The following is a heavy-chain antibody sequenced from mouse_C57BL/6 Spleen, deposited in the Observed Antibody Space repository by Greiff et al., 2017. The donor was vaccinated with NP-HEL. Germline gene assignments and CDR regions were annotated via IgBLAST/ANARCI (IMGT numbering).Heavy chain of an antibody. D-gene: IGHD2-5*01. J-gene: IGHJ2*01. CDR3: ARPTSNFFFDY. V-gene: IGHV5-17*01. Sequence: EVKVEESGGGLVKPGGSLKLSCAASGFTFSDYGMHWVRQAPEKGLEWVAYISSGSSTIYYADTVKGRFTISRDNAKNTLFLQMTSLRSEDTAMYYCARPTSNFFFDYWGQGTTLTVSS. CDR1: GFTFSDYG. CDR2: ISSGSSTI.